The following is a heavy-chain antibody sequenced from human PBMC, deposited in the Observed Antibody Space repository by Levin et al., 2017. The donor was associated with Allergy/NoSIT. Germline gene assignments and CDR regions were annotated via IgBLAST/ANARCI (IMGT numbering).Heavy chain of an antibody. V-gene: IGHV3-7*01. CDR1: GFSFSSHW. D-gene: IGHD1-26*01. Sequence: GGSLRLSCAASGFSFSSHWMSWVRQAPGKGLEWVSNINQDGSDTYYVDSVKGRFTISRDNAKNSLYLQMNSLRVEDMAVYYCARDGELPGIYFDYWGQGILVTVSS. CDR2: INQDGSDT. CDR3: ARDGELPGIYFDY. J-gene: IGHJ4*02.